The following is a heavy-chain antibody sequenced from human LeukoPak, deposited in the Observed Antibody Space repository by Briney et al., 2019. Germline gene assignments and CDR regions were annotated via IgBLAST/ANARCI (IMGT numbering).Heavy chain of an antibody. D-gene: IGHD5-18*01. Sequence: PGGSLRLSCAASGFTFSSYAMSWVRQAPGKGLEWVSAISGSGGGTYYADSVKGRFTISRDNSKNTLYLQMNSLRAEDTAVYYCAKDGTVVPSWIQLVYFDYWGQGTLVTVSS. V-gene: IGHV3-23*01. CDR2: ISGSGGGT. CDR3: AKDGTVVPSWIQLVYFDY. J-gene: IGHJ4*02. CDR1: GFTFSSYA.